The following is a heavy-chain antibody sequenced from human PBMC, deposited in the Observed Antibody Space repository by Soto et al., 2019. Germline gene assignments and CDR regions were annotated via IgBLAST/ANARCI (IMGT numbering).Heavy chain of an antibody. CDR2: IYWNDDK. J-gene: IGHJ5*02. Sequence: SGPKLVNPTPTLMLTCIFSGFSLRTSGVGVGWIRQPPGKALEWLGFIYWNDDKRYSPSLKSRLTITKDTSKNQVVLTMTKMDPVETATYYCAKSGSSGWYGWCDPWGQGTMARVSA. V-gene: IGHV2-5*01. CDR3: AKSGSSGWYGWCDP. CDR1: GFSLRTSGVG. D-gene: IGHD6-19*01.